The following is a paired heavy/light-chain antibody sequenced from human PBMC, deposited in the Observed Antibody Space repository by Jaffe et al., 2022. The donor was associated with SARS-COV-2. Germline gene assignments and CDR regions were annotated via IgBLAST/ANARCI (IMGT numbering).Light chain of an antibody. CDR1: KLGNKY. J-gene: IGLJ3*02. CDR3: QAWDSSTWV. Sequence: SFDLTQPPSVSVSPGQTASITCSGDKLGNKYTCWYQHKPGQSPVLVIYQDNKRPSGSPVRFSGSKSGNTATLTISGTQAMDEADYYCQAWDSSTWVFGGGTKLTVL. CDR2: QDN. V-gene: IGLV3-1*01.
Heavy chain of an antibody. V-gene: IGHV1-8*01. CDR2: MNPNNGNS. Sequence: QVQLVQSGAEVRKPGASVKVSCKASGYTFTSYEINWVRRATGQGLEWLGWMNPNNGNSGYAQKFQGRLTMTRSTSISTAYMELSSLRSEDTAVYYCARGSGSGGSDYWGQGTLVTVSS. D-gene: IGHD2-15*01. CDR3: ARGSGSGGSDY. J-gene: IGHJ4*02. CDR1: GYTFTSYE.